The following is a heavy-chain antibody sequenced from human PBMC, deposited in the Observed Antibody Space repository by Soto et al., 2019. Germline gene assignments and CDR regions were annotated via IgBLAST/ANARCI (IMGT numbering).Heavy chain of an antibody. CDR2: ISYDGSNK. CDR3: ARDPWGDSSCYYFF. D-gene: IGHD3-22*01. Sequence: QVQLVESGGGVVQPGRSLRLSCAASGFTFSSYAMHWVRQAPGKGLEWVAVISYDGSNKYYADSVKGRFTISRDNSKNTRYLQMNSLRAEDTAVYYCARDPWGDSSCYYFFWGQGTLVTVSS. V-gene: IGHV3-30-3*01. J-gene: IGHJ4*02. CDR1: GFTFSSYA.